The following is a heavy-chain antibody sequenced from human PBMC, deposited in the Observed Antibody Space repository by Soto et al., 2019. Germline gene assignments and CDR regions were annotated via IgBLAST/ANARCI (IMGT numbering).Heavy chain of an antibody. Sequence: QVQLQESGPGLVKPSGTLSLTCAVSGGSISSSNWWSWVRQPPGKGLEWIGEIYHSGSTNDNPSLKSRITIPVNNSKNQYSLKLSSVTAADTAVYYCAREIGGSYYAFDYWGQGTLVTVSS. J-gene: IGHJ4*02. CDR2: IYHSGST. CDR3: AREIGGSYYAFDY. V-gene: IGHV4-4*02. D-gene: IGHD1-26*01. CDR1: GGSISSSNW.